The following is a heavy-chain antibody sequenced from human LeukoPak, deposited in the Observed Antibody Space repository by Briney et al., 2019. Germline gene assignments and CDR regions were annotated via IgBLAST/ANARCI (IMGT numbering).Heavy chain of an antibody. CDR2: IYYSGST. CDR3: ARQKRVLRSNLINWFDP. Sequence: KPSQTLSLTCAVSGGSISSGGYSWSWIRQPPGKGPEWIGYIYYSGSTYYNPSLKSRVTISVDTSKNQFSLKLSSVTAADTAVYYCARQKRVLRSNLINWFDPWGQGTLVTVSS. CDR1: GGSISSGGYS. V-gene: IGHV4-30-2*03. J-gene: IGHJ5*02. D-gene: IGHD3-3*01.